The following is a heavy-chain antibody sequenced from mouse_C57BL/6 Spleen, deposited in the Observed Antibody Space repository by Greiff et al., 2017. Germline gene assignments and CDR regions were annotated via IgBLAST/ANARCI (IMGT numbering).Heavy chain of an antibody. Sequence: QVQLQQSGPELVKPGASVKISCKASGYTFTDYYINWVKQRPGKGLEWIGWIYPGSGNTKYNEKFKGKATLTVDSSSSTAYMQLSSLTSADAAVYFCARVYFGSSDWYFDVWGTGTTVTVSS. CDR1: GYTFTDYY. D-gene: IGHD1-1*01. V-gene: IGHV1-84*01. J-gene: IGHJ1*03. CDR3: ARVYFGSSDWYFDV. CDR2: IYPGSGNT.